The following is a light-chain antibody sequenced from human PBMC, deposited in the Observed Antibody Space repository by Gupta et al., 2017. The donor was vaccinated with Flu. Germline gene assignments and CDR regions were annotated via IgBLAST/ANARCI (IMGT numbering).Light chain of an antibody. J-gene: IGLJ1*01. CDR2: EVS. Sequence: TSSHVGGFDYVSWDQQHPGKVPKLIIYEVSQRPSGVPARFSGSKSGSTASLTVSGRQAEDEADYYCSSYAGGDKDVFGTGTRVSVL. V-gene: IGLV2-8*01. CDR1: SSHVGGFDY. CDR3: SSYAGGDKDV.